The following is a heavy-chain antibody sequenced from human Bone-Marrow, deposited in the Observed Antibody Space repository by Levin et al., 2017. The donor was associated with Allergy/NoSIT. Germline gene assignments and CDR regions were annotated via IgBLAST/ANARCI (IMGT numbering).Heavy chain of an antibody. CDR1: GGSVSSGSSY. J-gene: IGHJ6*03. CDR2: IFYSGST. D-gene: IGHD3-16*01. Sequence: TSETLSLTCSVSGGSVSSGSSYWSWIRQPPGKELEWIGYIFYSGSTNYNPSLKSRVTISLDTSKNQFSLKLTSVTAADAAVYYCARAPGLRNIGGNYYMDVWGTGTTVTVSS. CDR3: ARAPGLRNIGGNYYMDV. V-gene: IGHV4-61*01.